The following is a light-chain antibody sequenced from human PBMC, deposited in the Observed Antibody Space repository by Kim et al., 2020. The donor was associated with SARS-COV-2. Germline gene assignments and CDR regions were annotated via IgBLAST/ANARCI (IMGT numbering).Light chain of an antibody. J-gene: IGKJ4*01. CDR3: DQANTVPRT. CDR2: AAS. V-gene: IGKV1-12*01. CDR1: QGISSC. Sequence: DIQMTQSPSSVSASVGDRVTITCRASQGISSCLAWYQQKPGKAPKLLIYAASSLQSGVPSRFSGSGSGTDFTLTTSSLQPVDISTFYCDQANTVPRTFVGGATVCIK.